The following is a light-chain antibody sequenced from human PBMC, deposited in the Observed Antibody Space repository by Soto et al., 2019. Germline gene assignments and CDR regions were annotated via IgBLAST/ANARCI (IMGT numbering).Light chain of an antibody. CDR1: RSVSSN. Sequence: EVVLTQSPATLSLSPGDTATLSCRASRSVSSNLAWYQHKPGQALRLLIFEASTRAAGVPARCSGSGSGTPDTLPTNSLEPEDFTAYYCQQRGNGPPPTFGGGTKVEI. CDR3: QQRGNGPPPT. J-gene: IGKJ4*01. V-gene: IGKV3-11*01. CDR2: EAS.